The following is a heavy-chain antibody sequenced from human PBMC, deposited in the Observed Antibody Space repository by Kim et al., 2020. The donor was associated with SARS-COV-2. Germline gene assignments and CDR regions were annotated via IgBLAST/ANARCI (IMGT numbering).Heavy chain of an antibody. CDR1: GFTFDDYA. CDR3: AKDIGPEGGYSWRRGVYYGMDV. V-gene: IGHV3-9*01. D-gene: IGHD5-18*01. J-gene: IGHJ6*02. Sequence: GGSLRLSCAASGFTFDDYAMHWVRQAPGKGLEWVSGISWNSGTIGYADSVKGRFTISRDNAKNSLYLQMNSLRAEDTALYYCAKDIGPEGGYSWRRGVYYGMDVWGQGTTVPVSS. CDR2: ISWNSGTI.